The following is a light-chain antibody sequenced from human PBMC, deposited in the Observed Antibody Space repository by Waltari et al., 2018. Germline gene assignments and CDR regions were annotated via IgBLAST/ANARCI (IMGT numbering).Light chain of an antibody. CDR1: SSNIGAGYA. V-gene: IGLV1-40*01. CDR3: QSYDSSLSGRV. J-gene: IGLJ2*01. CDR2: INT. Sequence: QSVLTQPPSVSGAPGQRITISCTGSSSNIGAGYAVHWFQQLPGTAPKLLIYINTNRPSGVPDRFSGSRSGTSASLAITGLRAEDEADYYCQSYDSSLSGRVFGGGTKVTVV.